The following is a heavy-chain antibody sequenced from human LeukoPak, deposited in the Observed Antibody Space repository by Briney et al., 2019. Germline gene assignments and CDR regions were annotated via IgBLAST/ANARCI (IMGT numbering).Heavy chain of an antibody. D-gene: IGHD5-24*01. V-gene: IGHV4-59*01. J-gene: IGHJ4*02. CDR3: ARVRSRDGYLYFDY. CDR1: GGSFSGYY. Sequence: PSETLSLTCAVYGGSFSGYYWSWIRQPPGKGLEWIGYIYYSGSTNYNPSLKSRVTISVDTSKNQFSLKLSSVTAADTAVYYCARVRSRDGYLYFDYWGQGTLVTVSS. CDR2: IYYSGST.